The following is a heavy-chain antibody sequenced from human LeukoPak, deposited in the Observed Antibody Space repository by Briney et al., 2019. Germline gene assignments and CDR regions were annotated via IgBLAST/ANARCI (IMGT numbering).Heavy chain of an antibody. D-gene: IGHD3-22*01. CDR3: SRRSKRWGYYDSSGYFY. J-gene: IGHJ4*02. CDR2: IFPGDSDT. CDR1: GYSFTSYW. Sequence: GESLQISCKGSGYSFTSYWIGWVRPMPGKGLEWMGIIFPGDSDTRYSPSFQGQVSISADKSISSAYLLWRSREAADYTMLYSSRRSKRWGYYDSSGYFYCGQGAPVSVSS. V-gene: IGHV5-51*01.